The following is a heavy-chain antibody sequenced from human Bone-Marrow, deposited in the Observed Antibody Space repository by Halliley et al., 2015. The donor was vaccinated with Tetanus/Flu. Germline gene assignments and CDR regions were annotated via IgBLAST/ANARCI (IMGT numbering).Heavy chain of an antibody. D-gene: IGHD3-16*01. V-gene: IGHV4-4*02. J-gene: IGHJ6*01. CDR1: GGSIDSAHW. Sequence: LSLTCAVSGGSIDSAHWWSWVRQSPRKGLEWIGEIYFSGSTNYNPSLKSRVTISLDKSKNQFSLNLSSVTAADTALYYCARVGDSGFGAHSYGLDVWGQGTMVTVSS. CDR3: ARVGDSGFGAHSYGLDV. CDR2: IYFSGST.